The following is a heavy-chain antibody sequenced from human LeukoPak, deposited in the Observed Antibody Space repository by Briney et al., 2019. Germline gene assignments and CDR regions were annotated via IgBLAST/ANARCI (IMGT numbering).Heavy chain of an antibody. CDR3: VRYCSSRSCSRMDV. J-gene: IGHJ6*02. V-gene: IGHV1-2*02. CDR1: GYTFTDYY. CDR2: INPDSGDT. D-gene: IGHD2-2*01. Sequence: ASVKVSCKASGYTFTDYYIHWVRQAPGQGLEWMGWINPDSGDTNYAQKFQGRVTMTRDTSISTTYMDLSSLRSDDTAVHYCVRYCSSRSCSRMDVWGQGTTVIVSS.